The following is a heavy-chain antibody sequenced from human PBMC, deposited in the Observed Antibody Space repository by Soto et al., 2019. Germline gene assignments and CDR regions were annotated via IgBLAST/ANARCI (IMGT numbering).Heavy chain of an antibody. CDR3: ARHVNGGGYSSSWYRAWFDP. V-gene: IGHV5-51*01. D-gene: IGHD6-13*01. J-gene: IGHJ5*02. CDR2: IYPGDSDT. CDR1: GYSFTSYW. Sequence: GESLKISCKGSGYSFTSYWIGWVRQMPGKGLEWMGIIYPGDSDTRYSPSFQGQVTISADKSISTAYLQWSSLKASDTAMYYCARHVNGGGYSSSWYRAWFDPWGQGTLVTVSS.